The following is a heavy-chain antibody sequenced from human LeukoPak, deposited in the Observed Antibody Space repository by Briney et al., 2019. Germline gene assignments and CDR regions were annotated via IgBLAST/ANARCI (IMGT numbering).Heavy chain of an antibody. V-gene: IGHV3-48*03. J-gene: IGHJ3*02. Sequence: GGSLRLSCEASGFTFSTYEMNWVRQAPGKGLEWVSYISSSGSTLYYADSVKGRFTISRDNAKSSLYLQMNSLRAEDAAVYYCARGRYCSSTSCYKAFDIWGQGTKVTVSS. CDR1: GFTFSTYE. D-gene: IGHD2-2*02. CDR3: ARGRYCSSTSCYKAFDI. CDR2: ISSSGSTL.